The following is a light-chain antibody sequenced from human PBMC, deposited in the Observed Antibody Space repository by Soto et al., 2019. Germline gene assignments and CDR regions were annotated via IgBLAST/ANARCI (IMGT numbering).Light chain of an antibody. J-gene: IGKJ1*01. Sequence: DIVMTQSPDSLAVSLGERATVNCKSSQSVLHRSSNKNFLAWYQQKPGQPPKLLLSWASTRESGVTDRFSGSGSETDVALTISSLQAEDVAVYFCQHYSNTPLTFGKGTKVEIK. CDR3: QHYSNTPLT. CDR1: QSVLHRSSNKNF. CDR2: WAS. V-gene: IGKV4-1*01.